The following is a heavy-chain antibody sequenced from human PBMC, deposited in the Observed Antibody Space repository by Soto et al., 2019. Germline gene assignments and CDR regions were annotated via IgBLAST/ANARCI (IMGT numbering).Heavy chain of an antibody. CDR2: IIPIFGTA. D-gene: IGHD3-3*01. J-gene: IGHJ3*02. CDR1: GGTFSSYA. Sequence: SVKVSCKASGGTFSSYAISWVRQAPGQGLEWMGGIIPIFGTANYAQKLQGRVTMTTDTSTSTAYMELRSLRSDDTAVYYCARQYDPSYDFWSGPPNAFDIWGQGTMVTVSS. V-gene: IGHV1-69*05. CDR3: ARQYDPSYDFWSGPPNAFDI.